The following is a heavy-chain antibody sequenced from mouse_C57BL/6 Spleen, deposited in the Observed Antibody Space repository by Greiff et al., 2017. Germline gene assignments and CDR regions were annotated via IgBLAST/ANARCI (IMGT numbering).Heavy chain of an antibody. CDR3: ARRGVYGNYYFDY. CDR1: GFNIKNTY. D-gene: IGHD2-1*01. J-gene: IGHJ2*01. Sequence: EVQLQQSVAELVRPGASVKLSCTASGFNIKNTYMHWVQQRPEQGLEWIGRIDPANGNSKYAPKFQGKATITADTSSNTAYLQLSSLTSEDTAIYYGARRGVYGNYYFDYWGQGTTLTVSS. V-gene: IGHV14-3*01. CDR2: IDPANGNS.